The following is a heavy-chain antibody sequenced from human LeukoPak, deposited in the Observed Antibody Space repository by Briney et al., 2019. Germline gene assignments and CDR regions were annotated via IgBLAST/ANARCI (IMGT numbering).Heavy chain of an antibody. D-gene: IGHD3-10*01. CDR3: ARHRAYYYGSGATRVAGSYMDV. V-gene: IGHV4-59*08. CDR2: IYYSGST. Sequence: SETLSLTCTVSGGSISSYYWSWIRQPPGKGLEWIGYIYYSGSTNYNPSLKSRVTISVDTSKSQFSLKLSSVTAADTAVYYCARHRAYYYGSGATRVAGSYMDVWGKGTTVTISS. J-gene: IGHJ6*03. CDR1: GGSISSYY.